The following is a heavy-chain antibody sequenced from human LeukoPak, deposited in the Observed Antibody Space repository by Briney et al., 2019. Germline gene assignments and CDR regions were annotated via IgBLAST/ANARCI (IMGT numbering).Heavy chain of an antibody. CDR3: AKAIYIGGYYFDS. Sequence: GGSLRLSCAASGFTFSRSAMNWVRQAPGKGLEWVSSFSASGGTTYYADSVKGRFTISRDNSKNTLSVQMNSLRAEDTAVYYCAKAIYIGGYYFDSWGQGTLVTVSS. CDR1: GFTFSRSA. D-gene: IGHD3-16*01. CDR2: FSASGGTT. V-gene: IGHV3-23*01. J-gene: IGHJ4*02.